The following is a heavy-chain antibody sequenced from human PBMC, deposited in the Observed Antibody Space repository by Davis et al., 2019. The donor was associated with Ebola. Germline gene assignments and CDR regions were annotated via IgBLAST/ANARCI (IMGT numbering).Heavy chain of an antibody. J-gene: IGHJ5*02. D-gene: IGHD4-17*01. CDR1: GGSISSGGYY. CDR2: IYYSGSN. V-gene: IGHV4-31*03. Sequence: SETLSLTCTVSGGSISSGGYYCSWIRQHPGKGLEWIGYIYYSGSNYYNPSLKSRVTISVDTSKNQFSLNLSPVTAADTAVYYCARAAPVTTNRNWFDPWGQGTLVTVSS. CDR3: ARAAPVTTNRNWFDP.